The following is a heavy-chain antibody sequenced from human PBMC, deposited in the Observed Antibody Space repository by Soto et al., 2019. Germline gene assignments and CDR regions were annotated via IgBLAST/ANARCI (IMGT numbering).Heavy chain of an antibody. CDR1: GFPFSSYG. D-gene: IGHD3-22*01. CDR2: ISYDGSYK. V-gene: IGHV3-30*18. Sequence: GGSLRLSCAASGFPFSSYGMHWVRQAPGKGLEWVAVISYDGSYKYYADSVKGRLTISRDNSKNTLYLQMNSLRAEDTAVYYCAKVLMDYYDSSGYYYGNDAFDIWGQGTMVTVSS. J-gene: IGHJ3*02. CDR3: AKVLMDYYDSSGYYYGNDAFDI.